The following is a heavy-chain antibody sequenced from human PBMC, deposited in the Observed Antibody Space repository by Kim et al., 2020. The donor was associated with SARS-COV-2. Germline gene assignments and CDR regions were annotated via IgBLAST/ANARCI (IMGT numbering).Heavy chain of an antibody. J-gene: IGHJ5*02. CDR1: GFSLSTSGVG. V-gene: IGHV2-5*02. Sequence: SGPTLVNPTQTLTLTCTFSGFSLSTSGVGVGWIRQPPGKALEWLALIYWDDDKRYSPSLKSRLTITKDTSKNQVVLTMTNMDPVDTATYYCAHSRSPPDYGDLRFDPWGQGTLVTVSS. CDR2: IYWDDDK. D-gene: IGHD4-17*01. CDR3: AHSRSPPDYGDLRFDP.